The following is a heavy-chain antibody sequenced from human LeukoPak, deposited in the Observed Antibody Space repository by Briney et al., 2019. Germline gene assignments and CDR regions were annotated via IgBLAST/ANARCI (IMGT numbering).Heavy chain of an antibody. CDR1: GYTFTTYY. J-gene: IGHJ4*02. CDR3: ARGSRPVYNLLTGKRYFDY. CDR2: INPSGGST. Sequence: ASVKVSCKASGYTFTTYYVHWVRQAPGQGLEWMGIINPSGGSTTYAQKFRRRLTMTRDMSTSTVYMELSSLRSEDTAVYYCARGSRPVYNLLTGKRYFDYWGQGTLLTVSS. D-gene: IGHD3-9*01. V-gene: IGHV1-46*01.